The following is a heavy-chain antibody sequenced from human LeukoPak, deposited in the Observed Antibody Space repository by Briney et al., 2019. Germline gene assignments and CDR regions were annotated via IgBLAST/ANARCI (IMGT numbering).Heavy chain of an antibody. D-gene: IGHD3-9*01. J-gene: IGHJ4*02. V-gene: IGHV3-7*01. CDR2: IKQGGSEK. CDR3: ARGPDYDILADYFDY. Sequence: GGSLRLSCAASRFTFSSYWMSWVRQAPGKGLEWVANIKQGGSEKYYVDSVKGRFTISRDDAKNSLYLQMNSLRAEDTAVYYCARGPDYDILADYFDYWGQGTLVTVSS. CDR1: RFTFSSYW.